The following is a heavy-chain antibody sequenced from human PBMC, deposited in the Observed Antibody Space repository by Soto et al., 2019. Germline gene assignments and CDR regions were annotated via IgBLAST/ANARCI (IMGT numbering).Heavy chain of an antibody. CDR2: IYSSGGT. CDR1: GCTVSSNY. J-gene: IGHJ4*02. V-gene: IGHV3-66*01. Sequence: GSLRLACAAAGCTVSSNYMRWVRLAPGRGREWVSIIYSSGGTYYADSVKDRFTISRDNSRNTVYLQMNSLRAEDTAVYYCARDFENADFPRPPRYFDHRGPGAPVTLSS. D-gene: IGHD6-6*01. CDR3: ARDFENADFPRPPRYFDH.